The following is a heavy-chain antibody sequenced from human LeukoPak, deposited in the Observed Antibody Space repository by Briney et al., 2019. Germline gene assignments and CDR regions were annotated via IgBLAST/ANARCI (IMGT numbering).Heavy chain of an antibody. CDR1: GGSFSGYY. Sequence: PSETLSLTCAVYGGSFSGYYWSWIRQPPGKGLEWIGEINHSGSTNYNPSLKSRVTISVDTSKNQFSLKLSSVTAADMAVYYCARGPAHYIVVVPAALLHFDYWGQGTLVTVSS. CDR3: ARGPAHYIVVVPAALLHFDY. D-gene: IGHD2-2*01. J-gene: IGHJ4*02. CDR2: INHSGST. V-gene: IGHV4-34*01.